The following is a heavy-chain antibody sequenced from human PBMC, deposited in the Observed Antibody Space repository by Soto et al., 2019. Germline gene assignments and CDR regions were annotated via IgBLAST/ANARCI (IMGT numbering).Heavy chain of an antibody. J-gene: IGHJ5*02. V-gene: IGHV4-30-2*01. CDR1: GGSISSGGYS. CDR3: AREGGGYCSSTTCPGWFDP. D-gene: IGHD2-2*01. CDR2: IYHSGST. Sequence: QLQLQESDSGLVKPSQTLSLTCAVSGGSISSGGYSWSWIRQPPGKGLEYIGYIYHSGSTYYNPSLKSRVTISVDRSKNQFSLKLSSVTAADTAVYYCAREGGGYCSSTTCPGWFDPWGQGTLVTVSS.